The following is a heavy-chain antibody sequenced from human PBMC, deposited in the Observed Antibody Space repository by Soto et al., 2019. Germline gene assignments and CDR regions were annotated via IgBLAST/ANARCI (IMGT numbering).Heavy chain of an antibody. D-gene: IGHD3-10*01. V-gene: IGHV1-46*01. Sequence: ASVKVSCKASGYTFTSYYMHWVRQAPGQGLEWMGIINPSGGSTSYAQKFQGRVTMTRDTSTSTVYMELSSLRSEDTAVYYCARDPTHGSGSYFFPYYYYGMDVWGQGTTVTVSS. CDR3: ARDPTHGSGSYFFPYYYYGMDV. CDR2: INPSGGST. J-gene: IGHJ6*02. CDR1: GYTFTSYY.